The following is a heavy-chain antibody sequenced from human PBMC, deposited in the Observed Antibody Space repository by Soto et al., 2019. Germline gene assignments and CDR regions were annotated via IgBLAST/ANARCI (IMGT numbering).Heavy chain of an antibody. Sequence: PSETLSLTCAVYGGSFSGYYWSWIRQPPGKGLEWIGEINHSGSTNYNPSLKSRVTISVDTSKNQFSLKLSSVTAADTAVYYCARSDYGDYFDYWGQGSLVTVSS. D-gene: IGHD4-17*01. CDR1: GGSFSGYY. CDR3: ARSDYGDYFDY. V-gene: IGHV4-34*01. J-gene: IGHJ4*02. CDR2: INHSGST.